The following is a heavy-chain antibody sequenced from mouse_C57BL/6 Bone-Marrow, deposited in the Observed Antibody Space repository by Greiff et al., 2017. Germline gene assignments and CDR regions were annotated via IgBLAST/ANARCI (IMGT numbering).Heavy chain of an antibody. D-gene: IGHD2-3*01. CDR3: ARRGDGYRYFDV. V-gene: IGHV1-80*01. J-gene: IGHJ1*03. CDR1: GYAFSSYW. Sequence: QVQLKQSGAELVKPGASVKISCKASGYAFSSYWMNWVKQRPGKGLEWIGQIYPGDGDTNYNGKFKGKATLTADKSSSTAYMQLSSLTSEDSAVYFCARRGDGYRYFDVWGTGTTVTVSS. CDR2: IYPGDGDT.